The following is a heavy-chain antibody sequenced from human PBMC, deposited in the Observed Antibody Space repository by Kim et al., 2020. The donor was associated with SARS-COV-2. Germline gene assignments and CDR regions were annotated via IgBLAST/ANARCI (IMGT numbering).Heavy chain of an antibody. CDR2: MYSGGST. J-gene: IGHJ4*02. CDR1: GFTVSSNY. D-gene: IGHD6-25*01. Sequence: GGSLRLSCAASGFTVSSNYMSWVRQAPGKGLEWVSIMYSGGSTFYAESVKGRFTISRDNSKNTLYLQMNSLSAEDTAVYYCARDRSASFDYWGQGTLVTV. V-gene: IGHV3-53*01. CDR3: ARDRSASFDY.